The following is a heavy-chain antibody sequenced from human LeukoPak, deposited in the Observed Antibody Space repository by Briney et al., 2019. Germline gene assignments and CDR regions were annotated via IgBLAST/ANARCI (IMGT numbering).Heavy chain of an antibody. CDR2: ISGSGGST. J-gene: IGHJ4*02. V-gene: IGHV3-23*01. CDR1: GFTFSSYA. CDR3: AKPPRALYYFDY. D-gene: IGHD3-16*01. Sequence: SGGSLRLSCAASGFTFSSYAMSWVRQAPGKGLEWVSAISGSGGSTYYADSVKGRFTISRDNSKNTLYLQMNSLRAEDTAVYYCAKPPRALYYFDYWGQGTLVTVSS.